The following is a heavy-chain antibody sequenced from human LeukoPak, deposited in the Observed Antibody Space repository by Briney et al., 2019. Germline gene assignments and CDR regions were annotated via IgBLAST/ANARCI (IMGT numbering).Heavy chain of an antibody. V-gene: IGHV4-61*02. J-gene: IGHJ3*02. D-gene: IGHD3-9*01. CDR3: ARGFVLRYFDYDAFDI. CDR2: IYTSGST. CDR1: GGSISSGSYY. Sequence: SETLSLTCTVSGGSISSGSYYWSWIRQPAGKGLEWIGRIYTSGSTNYNPSLKSRVTISVDTSKNQFSLKLSSVTAADTAVYYCARGFVLRYFDYDAFDIWGQGTMVTVSS.